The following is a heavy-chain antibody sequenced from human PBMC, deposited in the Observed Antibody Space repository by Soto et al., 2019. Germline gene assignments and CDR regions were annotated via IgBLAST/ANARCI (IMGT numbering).Heavy chain of an antibody. D-gene: IGHD2-15*01. CDR1: GFTFTSYA. CDR3: AKSAAPGVVAATLTFAY. V-gene: IGHV3-23*01. J-gene: IGHJ4*02. Sequence: GGSLRLSCAASGFTFTSYAMTWVRQAPGKGLEWVSVISGSSGSTYYADPVKGRFTITRDNSKNTVYLQMNSLRAEDSAVYYCAKSAAPGVVAATLTFAYWGQGTLVTVSS. CDR2: ISGSSGST.